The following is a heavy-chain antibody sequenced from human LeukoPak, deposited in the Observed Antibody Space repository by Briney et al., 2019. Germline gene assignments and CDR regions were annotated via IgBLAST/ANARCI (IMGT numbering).Heavy chain of an antibody. CDR3: ARVPAPYYYDTNGKTTYGAFDL. D-gene: IGHD3-22*01. J-gene: IGHJ3*01. CDR2: INPSGGST. CDR1: GYTFTGYY. V-gene: IGHV1-46*01. Sequence: ASVKVSCKASGYTFTGYYMHWVRQAPGQGLEWMGIINPSGGSTNYAQKFQGRVTMTRDMSTSTVYMELSSLRSEDTAVYYCARVPAPYYYDTNGKTTYGAFDLWGQGTMVTVSS.